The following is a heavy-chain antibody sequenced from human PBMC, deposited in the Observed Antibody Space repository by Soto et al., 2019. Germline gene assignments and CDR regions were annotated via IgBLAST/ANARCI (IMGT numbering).Heavy chain of an antibody. D-gene: IGHD2-2*01. CDR1: GYTFTSYG. V-gene: IGHV1-3*01. CDR2: INAGIGDT. CDR3: AICPQNCITTSPCCLFFDY. Sequence: ASVKVSCKTSGYTFTSYGISWVRQAPGQRLEWMGWINAGIGDTEYSQKFQGRVTITRDTSASTAYMELSSLRSEDTAVYYCAICPQNCITTSPCCLFFDYWGQGTLVTVSS. J-gene: IGHJ4*02.